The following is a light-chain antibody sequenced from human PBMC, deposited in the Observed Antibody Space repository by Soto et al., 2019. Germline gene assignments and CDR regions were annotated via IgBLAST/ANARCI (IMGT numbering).Light chain of an antibody. CDR2: EVT. CDR3: SPNGGSYNDVV. Sequence: QSALTQPPSASGSPGQSVTISCTGTSSDIGGNNYVSRYQQHPGKAPKLMIYEVTKRPSGVPDWFSGYKSGNTAILTDSGLQAEDCAYCHCSPNGGSYNDVVFGGGTQLTVL. J-gene: IGLJ2*01. V-gene: IGLV2-8*01. CDR1: SSDIGGNNY.